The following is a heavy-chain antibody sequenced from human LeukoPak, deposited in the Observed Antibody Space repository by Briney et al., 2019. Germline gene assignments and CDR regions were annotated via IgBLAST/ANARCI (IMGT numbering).Heavy chain of an antibody. Sequence: ASVKVSCKASGYTFTGYYMHWVRQAPGRGLEWMGWINPNSGGTNYAQKFQGRVTMTRDTSISTAYMELSRLRADDTAVYYCARSITIFGDGMDVWGQGTTVTVSS. D-gene: IGHD3-3*01. J-gene: IGHJ6*02. CDR1: GYTFTGYY. CDR3: ARSITIFGDGMDV. CDR2: INPNSGGT. V-gene: IGHV1-2*02.